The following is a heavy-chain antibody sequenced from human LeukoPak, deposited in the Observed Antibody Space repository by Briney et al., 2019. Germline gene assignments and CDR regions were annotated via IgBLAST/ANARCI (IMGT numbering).Heavy chain of an antibody. V-gene: IGHV3-9*01. CDR3: ARGATDTTRWFDP. J-gene: IGHJ5*02. D-gene: IGHD1-7*01. CDR1: GFTFDDYA. CDR2: ISWKSDRI. Sequence: PGRSLRLSCAASGFTFDDYAMHWVRQAPGKGLEWVSGISWKSDRIGYADSVKGRFTISRDNAKNSLYLQMNSLRAEDTAAYYCARGATDTTRWFDPWGQGTLVTVSS.